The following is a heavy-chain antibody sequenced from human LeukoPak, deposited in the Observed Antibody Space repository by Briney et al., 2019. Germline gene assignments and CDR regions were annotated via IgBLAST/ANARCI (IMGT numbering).Heavy chain of an antibody. CDR3: AKMDSDSSGFFSN. J-gene: IGHJ4*02. CDR2: ISVYNGNT. D-gene: IGHD3-22*01. CDR1: GYSFTTYG. V-gene: IGHV1-18*01. Sequence: ASVKVSCKASGYSFTTYGISWLRQAPGHGLEWIAWISVYNGNTNYADKVRGRVLVTTDILATTAYLELKSLRYEDTGVYYCAKMDSDSSGFFSNWGQGTLVTVSS.